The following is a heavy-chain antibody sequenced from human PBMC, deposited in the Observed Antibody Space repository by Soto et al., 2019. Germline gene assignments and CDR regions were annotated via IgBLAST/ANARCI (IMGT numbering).Heavy chain of an antibody. CDR3: ARFYYDSSGYYSNWFDP. D-gene: IGHD3-22*01. CDR1: GYTFTSYD. Sequence: QVQLVQSGAEVKKPGASVKVSCKASGYTFTSYDINWVRQATGQGLEWMGWMNPNSGNTGYAQKFQGRVTMTRNTSXSXAYMERSSLRSEDTAVYYCARFYYDSSGYYSNWFDPWGQGTLVTVSS. CDR2: MNPNSGNT. J-gene: IGHJ5*02. V-gene: IGHV1-8*01.